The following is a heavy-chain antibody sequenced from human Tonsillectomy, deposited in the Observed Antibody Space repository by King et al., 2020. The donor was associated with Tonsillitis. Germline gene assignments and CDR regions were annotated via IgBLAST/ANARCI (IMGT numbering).Heavy chain of an antibody. CDR2: IYSGGST. V-gene: IGHV3-53*02. Sequence: VQLVETGGGLIQPGGSLRLSCAASEFTVSSNYMSWVRQAPGKGLEWVSVIYSGGSTYYADSVKGRFTISRDNSKNTLYLQMNSLRAEDTAVYYCASSRSAYDFWSGYYFDYWGQGTLVTVSS. CDR3: ASSRSAYDFWSGYYFDY. CDR1: EFTVSSNY. J-gene: IGHJ4*02. D-gene: IGHD3-3*01.